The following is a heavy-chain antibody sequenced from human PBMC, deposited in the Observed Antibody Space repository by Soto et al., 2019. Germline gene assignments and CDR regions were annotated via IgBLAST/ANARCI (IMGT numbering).Heavy chain of an antibody. CDR3: ARSDYGDYTPDDH. Sequence: GGSLRLSCAASGFTFNTYAMHWVRQAPGKGLEWVAVISYDGGHTYYADSVKGRFTISRDNSKNTVYLQMNSLRPADTATYYCARSDYGDYTPDDHWGQGTLVTVSS. CDR2: ISYDGGHT. V-gene: IGHV3-30*14. J-gene: IGHJ5*02. D-gene: IGHD4-17*01. CDR1: GFTFNTYA.